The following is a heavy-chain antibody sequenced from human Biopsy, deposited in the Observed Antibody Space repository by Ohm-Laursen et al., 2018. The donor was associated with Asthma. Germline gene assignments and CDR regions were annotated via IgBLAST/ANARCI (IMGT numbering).Heavy chain of an antibody. V-gene: IGHV1-18*01. CDR1: GYTFNSAG. Sequence: VSVKVSCKTSGYTFNSAGITWVRQAPGQGLEWMGWISVYNGNTKVAQKLQDRVTMITDTSTSIAYMELRSLRSDDTAVYFCARAVDYSHYYGIDVWGQGTTVTVS. D-gene: IGHD3-10*01. CDR2: ISVYNGNT. J-gene: IGHJ6*02. CDR3: ARAVDYSHYYGIDV.